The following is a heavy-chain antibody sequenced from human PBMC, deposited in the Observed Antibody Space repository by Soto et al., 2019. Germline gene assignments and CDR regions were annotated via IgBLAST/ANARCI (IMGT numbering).Heavy chain of an antibody. J-gene: IGHJ6*02. V-gene: IGHV1-69*01. CDR2: IIPIFGTA. Sequence: QVQLVQSGAEVKKPGSSVKVSCKASGGTFSSYAISWVRQAPGQGLEWMGGIIPIFGTANYAQKFQGRVTITADESTSTAYMELSSLRSEDTAVYYCAREKDVVVPVADDAYYYYYGMDVWGQGTTVTVSS. CDR1: GGTFSSYA. D-gene: IGHD2-2*01. CDR3: AREKDVVVPVADDAYYYYYGMDV.